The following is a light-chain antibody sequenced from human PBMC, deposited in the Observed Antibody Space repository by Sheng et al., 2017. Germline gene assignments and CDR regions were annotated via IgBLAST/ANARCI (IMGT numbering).Light chain of an antibody. CDR3: QHFAANSPWT. CDR1: QGISSY. CDR2: AAS. J-gene: IGKJ1*01. Sequence: AVRMTQSPSAFSASTGDRVTITCRASQGISSYLAWYQQKPGKAPKVLIYAASTLQTGVPSRFSGSGYGTEFTLTISSLQPDDFATYYCQHFAANSPWTFGQGTKVEI. V-gene: IGKV1-8*01.